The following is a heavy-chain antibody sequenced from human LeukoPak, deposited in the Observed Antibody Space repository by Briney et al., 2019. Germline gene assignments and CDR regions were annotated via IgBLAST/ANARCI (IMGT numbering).Heavy chain of an antibody. CDR2: IYYSGST. Sequence: SETLSLTCTVSGGSISSSSYYWGWIRQPPGKGLEWIGYIYYSGSTNYNPSLKCRVTISVDTSKNQFSLKLSSVTAADTAVYYCARATDITAYLDVWGQGTTVTVSS. CDR1: GGSISSSSYY. V-gene: IGHV4-61*05. D-gene: IGHD1-20*01. J-gene: IGHJ6*02. CDR3: ARATDITAYLDV.